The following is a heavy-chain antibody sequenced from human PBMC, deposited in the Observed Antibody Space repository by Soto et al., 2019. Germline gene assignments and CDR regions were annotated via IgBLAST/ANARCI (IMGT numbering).Heavy chain of an antibody. J-gene: IGHJ6*02. CDR2: IIPIFGTA. D-gene: IGHD1-7*01. V-gene: IGHV1-69*13. Sequence: EASVKVSCKASGGTFSSYAISWVRQAPGQGLEWMGGIIPIFGTANYAQKFQGRVTITADESTSTAYMELSSLRSEDTAVYYCARGPLVNWNSPYYGMDVWGQGTTVTVS. CDR3: ARGPLVNWNSPYYGMDV. CDR1: GGTFSSYA.